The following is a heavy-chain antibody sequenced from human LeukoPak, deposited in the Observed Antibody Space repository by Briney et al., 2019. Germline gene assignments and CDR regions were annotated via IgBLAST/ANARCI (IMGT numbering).Heavy chain of an antibody. D-gene: IGHD2-15*01. V-gene: IGHV4-31*03. Sequence: SETLSLTYTVSGGSISSGGYYRSWIRQHPGKGLEWIGYIYYSGSTYYNPSLKSRVTISVDTSKNQFSLKLSSVTAADTAVYYCARVRYEYCSGGSCYDFDYWGQGTLVTVSS. CDR3: ARVRYEYCSGGSCYDFDY. CDR2: IYYSGST. J-gene: IGHJ4*02. CDR1: GGSISSGGYY.